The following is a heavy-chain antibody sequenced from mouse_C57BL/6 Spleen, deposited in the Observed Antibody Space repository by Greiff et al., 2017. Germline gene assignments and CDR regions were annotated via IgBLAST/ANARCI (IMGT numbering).Heavy chain of an antibody. J-gene: IGHJ2*01. CDR1: GYAFTNYL. D-gene: IGHD2-12*01. CDR3: ADSFDY. CDR2: INPGSGGT. Sequence: QVQLQQSGAELVRPGTSVKVSCKASGYAFTNYLIEWVKQRPGQGLEWIGVINPGSGGTNYNEKFKGKATLTADKSSSTAYMQLSSLTSEDSAVYYCADSFDYWGQGTTLTVSS. V-gene: IGHV1-54*01.